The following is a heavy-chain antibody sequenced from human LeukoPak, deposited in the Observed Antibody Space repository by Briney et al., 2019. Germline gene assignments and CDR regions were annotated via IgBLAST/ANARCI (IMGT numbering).Heavy chain of an antibody. D-gene: IGHD3-10*02. CDR3: AELGITMIGGV. CDR2: ISWNSGSI. Sequence: GGSLRLSCAASGFTFADYAMHWVRQAPGKGLEWVSGISWNSGSIGYADSVKGRFIISRDNAKNSLYLQMNSLRAEDTAVYYCAELGITMIGGVWGKGTTVTISS. CDR1: GFTFADYA. V-gene: IGHV3-9*01. J-gene: IGHJ6*04.